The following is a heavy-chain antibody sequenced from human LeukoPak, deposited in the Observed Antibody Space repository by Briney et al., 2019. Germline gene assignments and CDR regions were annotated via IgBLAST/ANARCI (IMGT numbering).Heavy chain of an antibody. J-gene: IGHJ4*02. D-gene: IGHD4-23*01. CDR1: GYTFTSYD. V-gene: IGHV1-18*01. Sequence: ASVKVSCKASGYTFTSYDISWVRQAPGQGLEWMGWISAYNGNTNYAQKLQGRVTMTTDTSTSTAYMELRGLRSDDTAVYYCARDRGRTVVTPGPFSSEDWGQGTLVTVSS. CDR2: ISAYNGNT. CDR3: ARDRGRTVVTPGPFSSED.